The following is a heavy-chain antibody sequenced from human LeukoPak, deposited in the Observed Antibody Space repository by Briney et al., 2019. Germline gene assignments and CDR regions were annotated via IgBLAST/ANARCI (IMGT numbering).Heavy chain of an antibody. CDR3: ARDYRDPEYYYDSSGYQFYFDY. V-gene: IGHV3-30*04. CDR2: ISYDGSNK. D-gene: IGHD3-22*01. J-gene: IGHJ4*02. CDR1: GFTFSSYA. Sequence: PGGSLRLSYAASGFTFSSYAMHWVRQAPGKGLEWVAVISYDGSNKYYADSVKGRFTISRDNSKNTLYLQMNSLRAEDTAVYYCARDYRDPEYYYDSSGYQFYFDYWGQGTLVTVSS.